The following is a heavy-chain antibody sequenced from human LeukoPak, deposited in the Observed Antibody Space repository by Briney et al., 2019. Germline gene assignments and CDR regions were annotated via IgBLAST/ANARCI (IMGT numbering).Heavy chain of an antibody. Sequence: PGGSLRLSCAASGFTFDDYAMHWVRQAPGKGLEWVSGISWNSGSIGYADSVKGRFTISRDNAKNSLYLQMNSLRAEDTALYYCAKDPLDYWGQETLVTVPS. V-gene: IGHV3-9*01. CDR3: AKDPLDY. J-gene: IGHJ4*02. CDR2: ISWNSGSI. CDR1: GFTFDDYA.